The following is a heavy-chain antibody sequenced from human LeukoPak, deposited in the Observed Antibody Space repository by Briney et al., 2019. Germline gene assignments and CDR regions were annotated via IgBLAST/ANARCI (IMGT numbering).Heavy chain of an antibody. Sequence: GGSLRLSRAAPGFTFTTSWMHWFRQAPGKGLVWVSRIESDGTSTTYADSVKGRFTISRDNAKNTLYLQMNSLRAEDTAVYYCARDQYSSTWYRGAFDVWGQGTMVSVSS. V-gene: IGHV3-74*01. CDR1: GFTFTTSW. CDR2: IESDGTST. J-gene: IGHJ3*01. CDR3: ARDQYSSTWYRGAFDV. D-gene: IGHD6-13*01.